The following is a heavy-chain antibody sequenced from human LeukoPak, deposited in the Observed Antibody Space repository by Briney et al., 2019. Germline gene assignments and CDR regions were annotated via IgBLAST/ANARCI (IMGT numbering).Heavy chain of an antibody. V-gene: IGHV4-39*01. Sequence: PSETLSLTCTVSGGSISSSSYYWGWIRQPPGKGLEWIGSIYYSGSTYYNPSLKSRVTISVDTSKNQFSLKLSSVTAADTAVYYCARGPPSMGCTDYWGQGTLVTVSS. CDR3: ARGPPSMGCTDY. CDR1: GGSISSSSYY. CDR2: IYYSGST. J-gene: IGHJ4*02. D-gene: IGHD2-2*01.